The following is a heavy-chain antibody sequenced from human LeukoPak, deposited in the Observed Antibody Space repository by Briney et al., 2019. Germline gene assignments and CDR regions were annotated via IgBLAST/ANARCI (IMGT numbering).Heavy chain of an antibody. D-gene: IGHD3-10*01. Sequence: GGSLRLSCAASGFTLSSYAMSWVRQAPGKGLEWVSAISGNGDSTYYADSVKGRLTISRDNSKNTLYLQMNSLRAEDTAVYNCARGRGSYSLDYWGQGTLVTVSS. CDR1: GFTLSSYA. V-gene: IGHV3-23*01. J-gene: IGHJ4*02. CDR3: ARGRGSYSLDY. CDR2: ISGNGDST.